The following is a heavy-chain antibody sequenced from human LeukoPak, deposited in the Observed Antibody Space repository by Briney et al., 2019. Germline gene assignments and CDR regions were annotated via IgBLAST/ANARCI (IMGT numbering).Heavy chain of an antibody. CDR1: GGSFSGYY. Sequence: SETLSLTCAVYGGSFSGYYWSWIRQPPGKGLEWIGYIYYSGSTDYNPSLQRRVSMSLDTFKKQFSLKLTSATAADTAVYYGARGWSIYSDSSGFYFDHWGQGTLVTVSS. V-gene: IGHV4-59*01. CDR2: IYYSGST. J-gene: IGHJ4*02. D-gene: IGHD3-22*01. CDR3: ARGWSIYSDSSGFYFDH.